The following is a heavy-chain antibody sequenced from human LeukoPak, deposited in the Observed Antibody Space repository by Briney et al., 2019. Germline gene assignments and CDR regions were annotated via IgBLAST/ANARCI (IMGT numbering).Heavy chain of an antibody. J-gene: IGHJ6*02. CDR2: IYYSGST. CDR3: ARDSILLWFGELSSGMDV. D-gene: IGHD3-10*01. Sequence: PSETLSLTCTVSGGSISSYYWSWIRQPPGKGLEWIGYIYYSGSTNYNPSLKSRVTISVDTSKNQFSLKLSSVTAADTAVYYCARDSILLWFGELSSGMDVWGQGTTVTVSS. CDR1: GGSISSYY. V-gene: IGHV4-59*12.